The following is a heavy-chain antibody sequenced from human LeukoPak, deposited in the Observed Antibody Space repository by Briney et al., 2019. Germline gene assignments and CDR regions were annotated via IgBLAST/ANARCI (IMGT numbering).Heavy chain of an antibody. D-gene: IGHD4-17*01. Sequence: ASVKVSCKASGYTFTSYGISWVRQAHGQGLEWMGWISAYNGNTNYAQKLQGRVTMTTDTSTSTAYMELRSLRSEDTAVYYCATGRQIYGDYTDYAWFDPWGQGTLVTVSS. CDR3: ATGRQIYGDYTDYAWFDP. J-gene: IGHJ5*02. CDR2: ISAYNGNT. V-gene: IGHV1-18*01. CDR1: GYTFTSYG.